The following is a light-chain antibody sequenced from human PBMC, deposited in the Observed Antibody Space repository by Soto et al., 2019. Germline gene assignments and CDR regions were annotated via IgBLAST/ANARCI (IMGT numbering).Light chain of an antibody. V-gene: IGKV3-15*01. Sequence: EIVMTQSPATLSVSPGERATLSCRASQTINNNLAWYQQKPGQGPRLLIYGASSRAAGIPARVSGSGSGTGFTLTISSLQSEDFAIYYWQQYNNWPLTFGGGTKVEIK. CDR1: QTINNN. CDR3: QQYNNWPLT. J-gene: IGKJ4*01. CDR2: GAS.